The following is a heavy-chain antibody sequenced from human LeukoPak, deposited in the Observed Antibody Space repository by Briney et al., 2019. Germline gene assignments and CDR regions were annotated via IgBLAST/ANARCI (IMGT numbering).Heavy chain of an antibody. V-gene: IGHV1-24*01. CDR2: FDPEDGET. J-gene: IGHJ4*02. CDR3: ATVNSGSYYFDY. D-gene: IGHD1-26*01. CDR1: GYTLTELS. Sequence: ASVKVSCKVSGYTLTELSMHWVRQAPGKGLEWMGGFDPEDGETIYAQKFQGRVTTTEDTSTDTAYMELSSLRSEDTAVYYCATVNSGSYYFDYWGQGTLVTVSS.